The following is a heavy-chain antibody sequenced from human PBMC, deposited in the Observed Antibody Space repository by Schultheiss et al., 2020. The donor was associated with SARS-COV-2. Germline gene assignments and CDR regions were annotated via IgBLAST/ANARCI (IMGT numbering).Heavy chain of an antibody. CDR3: ARALAGTLHYFDY. Sequence: GGSLRLSCAASGFTFSSYSMNWVRQAPGKGLEWVSSISSSSSTIYYADSVKGRFTISRDNAKNSLYLQMNSLRAEDTAVYYCARALAGTLHYFDYWGQGTLVTGSS. CDR1: GFTFSSYS. V-gene: IGHV3-21*04. J-gene: IGHJ4*02. D-gene: IGHD6-19*01. CDR2: ISSSSSTI.